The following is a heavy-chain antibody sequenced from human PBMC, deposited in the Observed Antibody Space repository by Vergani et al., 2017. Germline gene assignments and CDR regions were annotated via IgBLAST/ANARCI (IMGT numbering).Heavy chain of an antibody. Sequence: QVQLQESGPGLVKPSETLSLTCTGSGGSISSYYWSWIRQPPGKGREWIGHIYYSGVTNYNPSLKSRVTISVDTSKNQFSLKLSSVTAADTAVYYCARVEMATEGPLHDYYGMDVWGQGTTVTVSS. CDR3: ARVEMATEGPLHDYYGMDV. J-gene: IGHJ6*02. CDR1: GGSISSYY. D-gene: IGHD5-24*01. V-gene: IGHV4-59*01. CDR2: IYYSGVT.